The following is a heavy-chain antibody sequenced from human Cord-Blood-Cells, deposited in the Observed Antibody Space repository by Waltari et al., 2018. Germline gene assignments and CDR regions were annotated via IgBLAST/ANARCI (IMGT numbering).Heavy chain of an antibody. CDR1: GFTVSSNY. D-gene: IGHD2-21*02. J-gene: IGHJ3*02. Sequence: EVQLLESGGGLVQPGGSLRLSCAASGFTVSSNYMSWVRTAPGKGREWVSVMYSGGSTYYADSVKGRFTISRDNSKNTLYLQMNSLRAEDTAVYYCAREPYGGNFIGAFDIWGQGTMVTVSS. CDR2: MYSGGST. V-gene: IGHV3-66*01. CDR3: AREPYGGNFIGAFDI.